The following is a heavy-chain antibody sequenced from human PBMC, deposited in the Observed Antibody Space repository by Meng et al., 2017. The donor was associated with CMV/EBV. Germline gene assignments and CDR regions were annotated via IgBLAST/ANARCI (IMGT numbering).Heavy chain of an antibody. D-gene: IGHD5-12*01. Sequence: GESLKISCTMSGFTLSSYGMHWVLQAPGKGLEWVAFIRDDGSNTYHADSVKGRFTISRDNSKNTLYLQMNSLRTEDTAVYYCANRYSGYEDVWYFDYWGQGTLVTVSS. V-gene: IGHV3-30*02. J-gene: IGHJ4*02. CDR2: IRDDGSNT. CDR1: GFTLSSYG. CDR3: ANRYSGYEDVWYFDY.